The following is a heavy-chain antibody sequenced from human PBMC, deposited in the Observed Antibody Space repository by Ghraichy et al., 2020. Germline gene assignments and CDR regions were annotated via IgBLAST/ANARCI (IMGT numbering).Heavy chain of an antibody. CDR3: ARELVPAVVGGFGVNLDY. CDR2: ISYDGPNK. V-gene: IGHV3-30-3*01. J-gene: IGHJ4*02. Sequence: GGSLRLSCAASGFTFSSYAMHWVRQAPGKGLEWVAVISYDGPNKYYADSVKGRFTISRDNSRNTLYLQMNSLRAEDTAVYYCARELVPAVVGGFGVNLDYGRQGPLLAVSS. CDR1: GFTFSSYA. D-gene: IGHD3-16*01.